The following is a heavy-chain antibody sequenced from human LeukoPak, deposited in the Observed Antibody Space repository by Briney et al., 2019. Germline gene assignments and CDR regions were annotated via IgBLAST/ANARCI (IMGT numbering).Heavy chain of an antibody. D-gene: IGHD3-10*01. Sequence: ESLTISCKGSGYSFTSYWTGWVRQMPGKGLEWMGIIYPGDSDTKYSPFFQGQVTISADKSISTAYLQWSSLKASDTAMYYCARHTSGFYFDYWGQGTLVTVSS. CDR2: IYPGDSDT. J-gene: IGHJ4*02. CDR1: GYSFTSYW. V-gene: IGHV5-51*01. CDR3: ARHTSGFYFDY.